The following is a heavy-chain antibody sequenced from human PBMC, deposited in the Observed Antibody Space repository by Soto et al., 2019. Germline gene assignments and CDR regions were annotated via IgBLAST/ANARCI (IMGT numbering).Heavy chain of an antibody. Sequence: SETLSLTCAVYGGSFSGYYWSWIRQPPGKGLEWIGEINHSGSTNYNPSLKSRVTISVDTSKNQFSLKLSSVTAADTAVYYCACQLPDSREELDAFDLWAQGTMVTVTS. D-gene: IGHD3-22*01. J-gene: IGHJ3*01. CDR2: INHSGST. CDR1: GGSFSGYY. CDR3: ACQLPDSREELDAFDL. V-gene: IGHV4-34*01.